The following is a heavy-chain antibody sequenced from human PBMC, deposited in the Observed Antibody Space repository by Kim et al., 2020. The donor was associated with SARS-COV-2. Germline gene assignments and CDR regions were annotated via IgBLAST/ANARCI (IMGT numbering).Heavy chain of an antibody. Sequence: YADTGKGRFTISRQNSKNRLYLQMNSMRAEVTAVYYCARAVAGSADAFDIWGQGTMVTVSS. CDR3: ARAVAGSADAFDI. D-gene: IGHD6-19*01. V-gene: IGHV3-53*03. J-gene: IGHJ3*02.